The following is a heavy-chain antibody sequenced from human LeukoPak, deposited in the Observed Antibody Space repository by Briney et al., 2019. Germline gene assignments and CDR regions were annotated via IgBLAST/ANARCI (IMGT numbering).Heavy chain of an antibody. V-gene: IGHV4-59*11. CDR1: GDSISTHN. J-gene: IGHJ5*02. CDR2: IYSSGNT. D-gene: IGHD3-22*01. CDR3: ARDRASSGSNWFDP. Sequence: SETLSLTCSVSGDSISTHNWNWIRQSPGKGLEWIGYIYSSGNTKYSPSLKSRVTISVDTSKNQFSLKLSSVTAADTAVYYCARDRASSGSNWFDPWGQGTLVTVSS.